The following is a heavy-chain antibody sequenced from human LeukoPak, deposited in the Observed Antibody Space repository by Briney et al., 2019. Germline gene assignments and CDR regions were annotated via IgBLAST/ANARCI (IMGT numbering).Heavy chain of an antibody. Sequence: SETLSLTCAVYGGSFSGYYWSWIRQPPGKGLEWIGEINHSGSTNYNPSLKSRVTISVDTSKNQFSLKLSSVTAADTAVYYCARGGRRYCSSTSCHAGNFDYWGQGTLVTVSS. CDR3: ARGGRRYCSSTSCHAGNFDY. J-gene: IGHJ4*02. CDR2: INHSGST. CDR1: GGSFSGYY. D-gene: IGHD2-2*01. V-gene: IGHV4-34*01.